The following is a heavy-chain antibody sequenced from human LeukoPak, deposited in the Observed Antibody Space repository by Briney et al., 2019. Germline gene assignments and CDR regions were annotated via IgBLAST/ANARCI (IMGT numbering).Heavy chain of an antibody. J-gene: IGHJ4*02. CDR2: INPNSGGT. CDR3: ARDHGYYGSGSYYY. CDR1: GYTFTGYY. D-gene: IGHD3-10*01. V-gene: IGHV1-2*06. Sequence: GASVKVSCKASGYTFTGYYMHWVRQAPGQGLEWMGRINPNSGGTNYAQKFQGRVTMTRDTSISTAYMELSRLRSDDSAVYYCARDHGYYGSGSYYYWGQGTLVTVSS.